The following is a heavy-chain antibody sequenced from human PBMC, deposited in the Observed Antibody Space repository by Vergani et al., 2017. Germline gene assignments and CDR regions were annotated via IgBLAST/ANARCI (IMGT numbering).Heavy chain of an antibody. J-gene: IGHJ2*01. D-gene: IGHD3-10*01. CDR2: INYVGRT. V-gene: IGHV4-39*01. Sequence: QLQLQESGPGLVKPSETLSLICTVSGGSINPSSSFWGWIRQSPGKGLEWLGSINYVGRTYYIPSLQRRATVFVDTSKNQFSLNLTSGTAASTAVYYWARGRGDNWYFNLWGRGTLVTV. CDR3: ARGRGDNWYFNL. CDR1: GGSINPSSSF.